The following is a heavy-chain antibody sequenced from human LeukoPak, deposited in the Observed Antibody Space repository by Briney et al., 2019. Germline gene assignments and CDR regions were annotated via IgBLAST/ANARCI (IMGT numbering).Heavy chain of an antibody. CDR2: IKSDGSYI. D-gene: IGHD6-19*01. CDR1: GFTFSNSW. Sequence: GGSLRLSCAASGFTFSNSWMHWVRQGPGKGPVWVSRIKSDGSYITYADSVKGRFIISRDNAKNTLYLQMNSLRVDDTAVYYCATGDSGWYNYWGQGTLVTVSA. CDR3: ATGDSGWYNY. V-gene: IGHV3-74*03. J-gene: IGHJ4*02.